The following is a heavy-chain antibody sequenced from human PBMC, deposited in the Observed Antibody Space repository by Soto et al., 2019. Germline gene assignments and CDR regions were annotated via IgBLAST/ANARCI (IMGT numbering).Heavy chain of an antibody. J-gene: IGHJ4*02. Sequence: GGSLRLSCAASGFTFSSYAMSWVRQSPGKGLEWVANIKRDGSETYYADSVRGRFTISRDNAKNPLYLQMNSLRAEDTAVYYCARNYGYWGQGTLVTVSS. CDR2: IKRDGSET. D-gene: IGHD3-16*01. V-gene: IGHV3-7*01. CDR1: GFTFSSYA. CDR3: ARNYGY.